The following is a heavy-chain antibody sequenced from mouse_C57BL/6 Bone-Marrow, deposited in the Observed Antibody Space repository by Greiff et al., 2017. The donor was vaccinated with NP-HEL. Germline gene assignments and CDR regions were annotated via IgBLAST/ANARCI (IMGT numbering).Heavy chain of an antibody. D-gene: IGHD1-1*01. CDR1: GYTFTSYW. V-gene: IGHV1-72*01. CDR3: ATTVVAHFDY. Sequence: QVQLQQPGAELVKPGASVKLSCKASGYTFTSYWMHWVKQRPGRGLEWIGRIDPNSGGTKYNEKFKSKATLTVDKPSSTAYMQLSSLTSDDSAVYYCATTVVAHFDYWGQGTTLTVSS. J-gene: IGHJ2*01. CDR2: IDPNSGGT.